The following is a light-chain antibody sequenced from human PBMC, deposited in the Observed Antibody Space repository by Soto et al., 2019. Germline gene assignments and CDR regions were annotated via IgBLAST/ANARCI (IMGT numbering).Light chain of an antibody. Sequence: EIVMTQSPATLSVSPGERATLSCRASQSVSSNLAWYQQKPGQAPRLLIFGASTSATGIPARFSGSGSGTAFTLTISGLQSEDFAVYYCQQYNKWPPYTFVHGTKMEIK. J-gene: IGKJ2*01. CDR1: QSVSSN. CDR2: GAS. V-gene: IGKV3-15*01. CDR3: QQYNKWPPYT.